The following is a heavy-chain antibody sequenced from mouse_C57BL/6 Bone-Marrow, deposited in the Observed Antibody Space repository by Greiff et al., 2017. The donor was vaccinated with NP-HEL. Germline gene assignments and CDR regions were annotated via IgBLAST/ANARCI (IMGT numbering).Heavy chain of an antibody. CDR1: GISITTGNYR. J-gene: IGHJ3*01. V-gene: IGHV3-5*01. Sequence: EVQLQESGPGLVKPSQTVFLTCTVTGISITTGNYRWSWIRQFPGNKLEWIGYIYYSGTITYNPSLTSRTTITRDTPKNQFFLEMNSLTAEDTATYYCARERGYYDYDVAYWGQGTLVTVSA. CDR2: IYYSGTI. D-gene: IGHD2-4*01. CDR3: ARERGYYDYDVAY.